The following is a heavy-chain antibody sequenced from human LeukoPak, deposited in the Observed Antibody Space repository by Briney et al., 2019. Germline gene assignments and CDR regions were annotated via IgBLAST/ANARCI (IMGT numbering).Heavy chain of an antibody. CDR2: ISGSGGSA. V-gene: IGHV3-23*01. Sequence: GGSLRLSCAASGFTFSSYAMSWVRQAPGKGLEWVSAISGSGGSAYYADSVKGRFTISRDNSKNTLYLQMNSLRAEDTAVYYCAKETKLYYHDSSGYSDYWGQGTLVTVSS. CDR3: AKETKLYYHDSSGYSDY. CDR1: GFTFSSYA. J-gene: IGHJ4*02. D-gene: IGHD3-22*01.